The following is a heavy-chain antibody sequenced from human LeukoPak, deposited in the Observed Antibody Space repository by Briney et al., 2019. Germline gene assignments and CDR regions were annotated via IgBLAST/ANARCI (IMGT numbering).Heavy chain of an antibody. CDR3: AREGRVSGYDIDC. D-gene: IGHD5-12*01. J-gene: IGHJ4*02. CDR1: RFTFSSYW. Sequence: GGSLTLSCAASRFTFSSYWMHWVRQAPGKGLVWVSRINSDGSSITYADSVKGRFTISRDNAKNTLYLQMNRLRVEDTAVYYCAREGRVSGYDIDCWEQGTLVTVSS. V-gene: IGHV3-74*03. CDR2: INSDGSSI.